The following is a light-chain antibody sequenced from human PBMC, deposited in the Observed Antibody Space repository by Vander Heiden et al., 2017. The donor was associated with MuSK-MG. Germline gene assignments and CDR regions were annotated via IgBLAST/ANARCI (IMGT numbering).Light chain of an antibody. Sequence: DIVMTQPPDSLAVSLGERATINCKSSQSVLYSSNNKNYLAWYQQKPGQPPKLLIYCASSRESGVPDRFSGSGSGTDFTLTISRLQAEDVAVYYCQQYYSTPRTFGQGTKLEIK. CDR1: QSVLYSSNNKNY. CDR3: QQYYSTPRT. V-gene: IGKV4-1*01. J-gene: IGKJ2*01. CDR2: CAS.